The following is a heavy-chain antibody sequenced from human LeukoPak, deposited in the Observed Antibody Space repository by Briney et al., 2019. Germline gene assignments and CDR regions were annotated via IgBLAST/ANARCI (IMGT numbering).Heavy chain of an antibody. Sequence: GGSLRLSCAASGFTFDDYAMHWVRQAPGKGLEWVSGISRNSGSIGYADSVKGRFTISRDNAKNSLYLQMNSLRAEDTALYYCAKGSVVVPAGDWFDPWGQGTLVTVSS. CDR1: GFTFDDYA. CDR3: AKGSVVVPAGDWFDP. CDR2: ISRNSGSI. D-gene: IGHD2-2*01. J-gene: IGHJ5*02. V-gene: IGHV3-9*01.